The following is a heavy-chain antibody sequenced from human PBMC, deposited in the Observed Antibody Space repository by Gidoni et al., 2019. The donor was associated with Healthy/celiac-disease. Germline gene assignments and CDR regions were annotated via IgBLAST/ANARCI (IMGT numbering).Heavy chain of an antibody. CDR2: IKQDGSEK. J-gene: IGHJ6*03. Sequence: EVQLVESGGGLVQPGGSLRLSCAASGFTFSSYWMSWVRPAPGKGLEWVANIKQDGSEKYYVDSVKGRFTISRDNAKNSLYLQMNSLRAEDTAVYYCARAYSIGYMDVWGKGTTVTVSS. D-gene: IGHD4-4*01. V-gene: IGHV3-7*01. CDR3: ARAYSIGYMDV. CDR1: GFTFSSYW.